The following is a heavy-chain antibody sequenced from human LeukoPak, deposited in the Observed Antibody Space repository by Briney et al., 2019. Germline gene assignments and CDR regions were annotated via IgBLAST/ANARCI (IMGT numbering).Heavy chain of an antibody. CDR1: GFTFNTYT. Sequence: GGSLRRSCAASGFTFNTYTMVWARQAPGKGLEWVSSISSSSSYIYYADSLKGRFTISRDNAKNSLYLQMNSLRAEDTAVYYCASPYCSSTSCYAFDIWGQGTMVTVSS. D-gene: IGHD2-2*01. V-gene: IGHV3-21*06. CDR2: ISSSSSYI. J-gene: IGHJ3*02. CDR3: ASPYCSSTSCYAFDI.